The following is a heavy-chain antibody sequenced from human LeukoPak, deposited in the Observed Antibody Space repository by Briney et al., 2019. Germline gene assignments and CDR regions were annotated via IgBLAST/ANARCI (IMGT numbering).Heavy chain of an antibody. CDR1: GYTFTSYA. CDR3: ARDQRYYGSGSYYNDY. Sequence: SVKVSCKASGYTFTSYAISWVRQAPGQGLEWMGRIIPIFGTANYAQKFQGRVTITADKSTSTAYMELSSLRSEDTAVYYCARDQRYYGSGSYYNDYWGQGTLVTVSS. V-gene: IGHV1-69*06. CDR2: IIPIFGTA. D-gene: IGHD3-10*01. J-gene: IGHJ4*02.